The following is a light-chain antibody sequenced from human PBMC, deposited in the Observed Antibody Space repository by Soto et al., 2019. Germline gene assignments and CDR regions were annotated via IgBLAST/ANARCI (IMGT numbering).Light chain of an antibody. CDR3: SSYTSSTTYV. V-gene: IGLV2-14*01. CDR1: GSDVGAYRY. CDR2: DVS. Sequence: QSALTQPASVSGSPGQSITISCTGTGSDVGAYRYVSWYQQHPGKAPKLIIYDVSDRPSGISNRFSGSKSDNTASLTISGLQAEDEAEYYCSSYTSSTTYVFGTGTKLTVL. J-gene: IGLJ1*01.